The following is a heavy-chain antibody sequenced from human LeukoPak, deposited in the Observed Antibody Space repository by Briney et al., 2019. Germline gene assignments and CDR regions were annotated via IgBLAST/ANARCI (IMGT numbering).Heavy chain of an antibody. CDR3: ARELGYCSGGSCYPPGY. D-gene: IGHD2-15*01. Sequence: ASVKVSCKASGYTFTDYGISWVRQAPGQGLEWMGWISAYNGHTNYAQKLQGRVTMTTDTSTSTAYMELRSLRSDDTAVYYCARELGYCSGGSCYPPGYWGQGTLVTVSS. CDR1: GYTFTDYG. CDR2: ISAYNGHT. J-gene: IGHJ4*02. V-gene: IGHV1-18*01.